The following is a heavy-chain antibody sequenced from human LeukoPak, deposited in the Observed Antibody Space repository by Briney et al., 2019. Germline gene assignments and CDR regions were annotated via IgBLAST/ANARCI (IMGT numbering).Heavy chain of an antibody. J-gene: IGHJ4*02. CDR3: AREAYGSGSYHFDY. V-gene: IGHV7-4-1*02. CDR2: INTNTGNP. D-gene: IGHD3-10*01. Sequence: ASVKVSCKASGYTFTSYAMNWVRQAPGQGLEWMGWINTNTGNPMYAQGFTGRFVFSLDTSVSTAYLQISSLEVEDTAIYYCAREAYGSGSYHFDYWGQGTLVTASS. CDR1: GYTFTSYA.